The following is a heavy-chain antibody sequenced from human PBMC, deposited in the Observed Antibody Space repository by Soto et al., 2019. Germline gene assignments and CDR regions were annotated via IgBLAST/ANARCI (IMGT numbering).Heavy chain of an antibody. V-gene: IGHV1-69*12. Sequence: QVQLVQSGAEVKKPGSSVKVSCKASGGTFSSYAISWVRQAPGQGLGWMGGIIPIFGTANHAQKFQGRVTLTADDSTSPAYMELSSLRSEDTAVYYCATAARGYSYGFDYWGQGTLVTVSS. D-gene: IGHD5-18*01. CDR1: GGTFSSYA. J-gene: IGHJ4*02. CDR3: ATAARGYSYGFDY. CDR2: IIPIFGTA.